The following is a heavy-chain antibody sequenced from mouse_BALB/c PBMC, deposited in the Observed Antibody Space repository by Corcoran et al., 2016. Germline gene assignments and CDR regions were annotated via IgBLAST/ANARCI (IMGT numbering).Heavy chain of an antibody. V-gene: IGHV9-3-1*01. Sequence: QIQLVQSGPELKKPGETVNISCKASGYTFTNYGMNWVKQAPGKGLKWMGWINTYTGEPTYADDFKGRFAFSLETSASTAYLQINNLKNEDTATYFCARGPRDYYAMDYWGQGTSVTVSS. J-gene: IGHJ4*01. CDR2: INTYTGEP. CDR1: GYTFTNYG. CDR3: ARGPRDYYAMDY.